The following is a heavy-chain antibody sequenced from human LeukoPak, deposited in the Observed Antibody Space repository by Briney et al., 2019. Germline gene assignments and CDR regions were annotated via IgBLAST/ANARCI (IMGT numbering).Heavy chain of an antibody. D-gene: IGHD1-26*01. Sequence: ASVKVSCKASGYTFSGYYMHWVRQAPGQGLEWMGWINPNSGGTYYTQKFQGRVTMTRDTSISTAYMELSSLRSDDTAVYYCARGGYSGTEKPNDYWGQGTLVTVSS. CDR3: ARGGYSGTEKPNDY. CDR2: INPNSGGT. CDR1: GYTFSGYY. V-gene: IGHV1-2*02. J-gene: IGHJ4*02.